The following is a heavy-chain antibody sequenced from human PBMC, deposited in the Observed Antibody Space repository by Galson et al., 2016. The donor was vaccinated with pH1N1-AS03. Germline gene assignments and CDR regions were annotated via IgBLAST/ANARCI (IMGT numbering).Heavy chain of an antibody. D-gene: IGHD6-13*01. CDR1: GFTFSGYT. CDR3: ARDDSSSWDRYYYYGMDV. J-gene: IGHJ6*02. V-gene: IGHV3-21*01. CDR2: ISSSSTYI. Sequence: SLRLSCAASGFTFSGYTMSWVRQAPGKGLEWVSFISSSSTYIYYADSLKGRFTISRDNAKDSLYLQMNSLRVEGTAVYYCARDDSSSWDRYYYYGMDVWGQGTTVTVSS.